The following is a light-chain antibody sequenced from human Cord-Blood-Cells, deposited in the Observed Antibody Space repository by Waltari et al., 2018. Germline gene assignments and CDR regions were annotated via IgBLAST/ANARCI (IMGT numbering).Light chain of an antibody. V-gene: IGKV3-11*01. CDR2: DAS. J-gene: IGKJ2*01. Sequence: EIVLTQSPATLSLSPGERATLFCRASQSVSSYLAWYQQKHGQAPRLLIYDASNRATGIPARFSGSGSGTDFTLTISSLEPEDFAVYYCQQRSNWYTFGQGTKLEIK. CDR1: QSVSSY. CDR3: QQRSNWYT.